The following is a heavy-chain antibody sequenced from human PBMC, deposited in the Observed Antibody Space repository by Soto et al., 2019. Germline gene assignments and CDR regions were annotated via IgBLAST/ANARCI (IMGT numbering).Heavy chain of an antibody. V-gene: IGHV3-NL1*01. CDR3: ATPRARDYDFWTGFHS. CDR2: INSEGSI. J-gene: IGHJ4*02. D-gene: IGHD3-3*01. Sequence: QVHLVESGGGVVQPGRSLRLSCAASEFTFSSYGMHWVRQAPGKGLEWVSGINSEGSIYYADSVKGRFSISKDNSKNTLFLQMNSLRADDTAVYYCATPRARDYDFWTGFHSWGQGTLVTVSS. CDR1: EFTFSSYG.